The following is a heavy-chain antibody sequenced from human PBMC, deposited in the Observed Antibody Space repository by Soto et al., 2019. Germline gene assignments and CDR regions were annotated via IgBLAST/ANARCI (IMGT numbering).Heavy chain of an antibody. Sequence: GGSLRLSCAASGFTFSSYAMHWVRQAPGKGLEWVAVISYDGSNKYYADSVKGRFTISRDNSKNTLYLQMNSLRAEDTAVYYCARGGSGSSVGAINYWGQGTLVTVSS. V-gene: IGHV3-30-3*01. J-gene: IGHJ4*02. CDR3: ARGGSGSSVGAINY. CDR1: GFTFSSYA. CDR2: ISYDGSNK. D-gene: IGHD3-10*01.